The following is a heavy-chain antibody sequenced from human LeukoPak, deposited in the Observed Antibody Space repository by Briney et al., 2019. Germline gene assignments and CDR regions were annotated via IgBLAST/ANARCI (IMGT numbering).Heavy chain of an antibody. Sequence: PSETLSLTCTVSDGSIINNNHYWGWTRQPPGKGLEWIGSISHSGGTAYNPSLRSRVTISVDTSKNQFSLKVNSVTAADTAVYYCAREVEYYDSSGYRPHAFDIWGQGTLVTVSS. D-gene: IGHD3-22*01. CDR2: ISHSGGT. CDR1: DGSIINNNHY. V-gene: IGHV4-39*02. CDR3: AREVEYYDSSGYRPHAFDI. J-gene: IGHJ3*02.